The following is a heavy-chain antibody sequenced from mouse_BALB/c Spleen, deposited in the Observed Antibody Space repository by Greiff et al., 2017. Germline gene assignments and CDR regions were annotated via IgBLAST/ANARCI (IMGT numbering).Heavy chain of an antibody. Sequence: EVQLVESGPSLVKPSQTLSLTCSVTGDSITSGYWNWIRKFPGNKLEYMGYISYSGSTYYNPSLKSRISITRDTSKNQYYLQLNSVTTEDTATYYCARRDTGTYYFDYWGQGTTLTVSS. CDR1: GDSITSGY. V-gene: IGHV3-8*02. CDR2: ISYSGST. J-gene: IGHJ2*01. CDR3: ARRDTGTYYFDY. D-gene: IGHD4-1*01.